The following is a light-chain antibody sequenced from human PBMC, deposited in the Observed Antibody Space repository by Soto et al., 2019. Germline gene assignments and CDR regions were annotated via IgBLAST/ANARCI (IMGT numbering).Light chain of an antibody. CDR3: TSYTSSTTWV. CDR1: SSDIGASNY. J-gene: IGLJ3*02. Sequence: QSALTQPASVSGSPGQSITVSCTGTSSDIGASNYVSWYQQHPGKAPKLIISEVSHRPSGVSNRFSGSKSGSTASLTISGLQAEDEADYYCTSYTSSTTWVFGGGTKLTVL. CDR2: EVS. V-gene: IGLV2-14*01.